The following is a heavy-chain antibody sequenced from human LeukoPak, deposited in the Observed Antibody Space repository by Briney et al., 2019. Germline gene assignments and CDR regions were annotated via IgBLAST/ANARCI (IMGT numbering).Heavy chain of an antibody. D-gene: IGHD3-10*01. J-gene: IGHJ4*02. CDR1: GGSFSGYH. CDR2: INHSGST. CDR3: ARSLWFGELLAPFDY. V-gene: IGHV4-34*01. Sequence: SETLSLTCAVYGGSFSGYHWGWIRQPPGKGLEWIGEINHSGSTSYNPSLKSRVTISVDTSKNQFSLKLSSVTAADTAVYYCARSLWFGELLAPFDYWGQGTLVTVSS.